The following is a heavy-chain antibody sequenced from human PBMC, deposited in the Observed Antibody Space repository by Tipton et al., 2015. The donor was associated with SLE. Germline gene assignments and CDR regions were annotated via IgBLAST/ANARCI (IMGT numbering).Heavy chain of an antibody. CDR2: IYTSGST. Sequence: TLSLTCTVSGGSISSGSYYWSWIRQPAGKGLEWIGYIYTSGSTNYNPSLKSRVTISVDTSKNQFSLKLSSVTAAGTAVYYCASTYSSGWYGNFDYWGQGTLVTVSS. CDR3: ASTYSSGWYGNFDY. CDR1: GGSISSGSYY. J-gene: IGHJ4*02. V-gene: IGHV4-61*09. D-gene: IGHD6-19*01.